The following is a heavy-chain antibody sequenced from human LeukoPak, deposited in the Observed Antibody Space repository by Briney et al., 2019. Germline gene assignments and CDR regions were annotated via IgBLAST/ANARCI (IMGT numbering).Heavy chain of an antibody. J-gene: IGHJ4*02. CDR2: ISGSGSSI. D-gene: IGHD3-10*01. CDR1: GFTFNNFA. Sequence: PGGSLRLSCAASGFTFNNFAMSWVRQAPGRGVEWVSAISGSGSSIYYADSVKGRLTISRDTSKSTLYLQMSSLRAEDTAIYYCARGRYGSGIYYFDYWGQGTLVTVSS. V-gene: IGHV3-23*01. CDR3: ARGRYGSGIYYFDY.